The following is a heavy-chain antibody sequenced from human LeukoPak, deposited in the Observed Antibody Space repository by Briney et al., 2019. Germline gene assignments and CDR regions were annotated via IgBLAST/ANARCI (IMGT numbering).Heavy chain of an antibody. CDR1: GGSISSYY. V-gene: IGHV4-59*01. D-gene: IGHD5-18*01. CDR2: IYNSGIT. J-gene: IGHJ4*02. CDR3: ARWDTAMVTFDY. Sequence: PSETLSLTCTVSGGSISSYYWSWIRQPPGKGLEWIGYIYNSGITNYNPSLKSRVTISVDTSKHQFSLKLSSVTAADTAVYYCARWDTAMVTFDYWGQGTLVTVSS.